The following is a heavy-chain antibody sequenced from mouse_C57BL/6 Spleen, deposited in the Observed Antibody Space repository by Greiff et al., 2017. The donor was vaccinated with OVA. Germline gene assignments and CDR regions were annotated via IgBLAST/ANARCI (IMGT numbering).Heavy chain of an antibody. V-gene: IGHV3-6*01. CDR3: ARGEDWDWYFDV. CDR1: GYSITSGYF. CDR2: IRYDGSN. J-gene: IGHJ1*03. D-gene: IGHD4-1*01. Sequence: EVKLQESGPGLVKPSQSLSLSCSVTGYSITSGYFWYWIRQSPGNILEWMGYIRYDGSNNYNPTLKNRISITRDTSKNQFFLKLNSVTTEDTATYYCARGEDWDWYFDVWGTGTTVTVSS.